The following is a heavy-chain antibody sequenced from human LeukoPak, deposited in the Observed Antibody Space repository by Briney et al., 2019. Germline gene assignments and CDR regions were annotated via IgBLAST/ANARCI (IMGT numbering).Heavy chain of an antibody. CDR1: GFTFSSYE. CDR2: ISSSGSTI. J-gene: IGHJ6*03. Sequence: GGSLRLSCAASGFTFSSYEMNWVRQAPGKGLEWVSYISSSGSTIYYADSVKGRFTISRDNAQNSLYLQMNSLRAEDTAVYYCARDSSNDYNFWSGYYTNYMDVWGKGTTVTVSS. CDR3: ARDSSNDYNFWSGYYTNYMDV. D-gene: IGHD3-3*01. V-gene: IGHV3-48*03.